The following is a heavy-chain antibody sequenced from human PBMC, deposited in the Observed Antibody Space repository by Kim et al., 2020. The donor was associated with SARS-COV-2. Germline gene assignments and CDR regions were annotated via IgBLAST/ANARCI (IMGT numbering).Heavy chain of an antibody. CDR3: VRDRTGGAFDM. CDR2: ITKSSTTI. CDR1: GFTFSAYD. Sequence: GGSLRLFCATSGFTFSAYDMNWVRQAPGKGLEWLSFITKSSTTIYYADSVEGRFTISRDNAKNSLFLQMNSLRDEDTALYYCVRDRTGGAFDMWGQGTM. V-gene: IGHV3-48*02. J-gene: IGHJ3*02. D-gene: IGHD3-10*01.